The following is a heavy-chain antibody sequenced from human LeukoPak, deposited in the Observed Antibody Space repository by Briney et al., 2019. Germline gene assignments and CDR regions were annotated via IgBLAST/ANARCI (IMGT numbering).Heavy chain of an antibody. J-gene: IGHJ6*03. V-gene: IGHV1-69*06. D-gene: IGHD4-17*01. CDR3: ARVGGGDPLPSRSPYYYYYMDV. CDR2: IIPIFGTA. Sequence: SVKVSCKASGGTFSSYAISWVRQAPGQGLEWMGGIIPIFGTANYAQKFQGRVTITADKSTSTAYMELSSLRSEDTAVYYCARVGGGDPLPSRSPYYYYYMDVWGKGTTVTVSS. CDR1: GGTFSSYA.